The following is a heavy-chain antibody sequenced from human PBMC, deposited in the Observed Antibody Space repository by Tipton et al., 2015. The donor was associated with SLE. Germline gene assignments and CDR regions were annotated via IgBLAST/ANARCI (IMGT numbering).Heavy chain of an antibody. D-gene: IGHD6-6*01. Sequence: GSLRLSCAASGFTSSNAWMTWVRQAPGKGLEWVGRIKTQTDGGTTDYGAPVKGRFTISRDDSKNTLHLQMNSLKGEDTGVYYCMTCCSSSGRGYWGQGTLVTVSS. CDR1: GFTSSNAW. CDR3: MTCCSSSGRGY. V-gene: IGHV3-15*01. CDR2: IKTQTDGGTT. J-gene: IGHJ4*02.